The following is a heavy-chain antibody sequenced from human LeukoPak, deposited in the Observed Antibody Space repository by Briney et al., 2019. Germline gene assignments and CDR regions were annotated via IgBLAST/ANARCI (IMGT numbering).Heavy chain of an antibody. CDR1: GFTFSDYY. J-gene: IGHJ4*02. V-gene: IGHV3-21*01. Sequence: GGSLRLSCAASGFTFSDYYRNWVRQAPGKGLEWVSSISSSSSYIYYADSVKGRFTISRDNAKNSLYLQMNSLRAEDTAVYYCAATVLLAVAGPHDYWGQGTLVTVSS. D-gene: IGHD6-19*01. CDR2: ISSSSSYI. CDR3: AATVLLAVAGPHDY.